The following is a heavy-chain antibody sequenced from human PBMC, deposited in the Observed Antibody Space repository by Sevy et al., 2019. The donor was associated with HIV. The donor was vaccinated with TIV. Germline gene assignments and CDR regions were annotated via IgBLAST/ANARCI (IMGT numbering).Heavy chain of an antibody. CDR3: AREWWSKPHDY. D-gene: IGHD2-8*02. J-gene: IGHJ4*02. V-gene: IGHV3-23*01. CDR2: LSFACGRI. CDR1: GFTFSKYS. Sequence: GGSLRLSCVASGFTFSKYSMSWVRQTPGKGLEWVSTLSFACGRINYADSVKGRFTMSRDDSRNTFYLQMDSLRAEDTAIYYCAREWWSKPHDYWGQGTLVTVSS.